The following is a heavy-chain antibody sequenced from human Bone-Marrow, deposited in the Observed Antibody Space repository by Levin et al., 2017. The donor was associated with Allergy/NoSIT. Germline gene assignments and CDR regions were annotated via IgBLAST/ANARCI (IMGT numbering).Heavy chain of an antibody. Sequence: SETLSLTCAVSTYSISSGYYWGWIRQSPGKGLEWIGSIYYNGNTHYNPALKSRVTISRVTSRNQFSLKLTSVTAADTAVYYCARDFDTLTAFYSWGQGTLVTVSS. D-gene: IGHD3-9*01. CDR3: ARDFDTLTAFYS. V-gene: IGHV4-38-2*02. CDR1: TYSISSGYY. J-gene: IGHJ5*02. CDR2: IYYNGNT.